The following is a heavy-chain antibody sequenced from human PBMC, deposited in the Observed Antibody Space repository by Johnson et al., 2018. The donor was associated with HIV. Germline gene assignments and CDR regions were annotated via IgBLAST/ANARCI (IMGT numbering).Heavy chain of an antibody. CDR3: TTYSGSHRGGDAFDI. CDR2: IRYDGSNK. Sequence: QVQLVESGGGLVKPGGSLRLSCAASGFTFSNAWMSWVRQAPGKGLEWVAFIRYDGSNKYYADSVKGRFTISRDKSKNTLYLQMNSLRAEDTAVYYCTTYSGSHRGGDAFDIWGQGTMVTVSS. CDR1: GFTFSNAW. V-gene: IGHV3-30*02. D-gene: IGHD1-26*01. J-gene: IGHJ3*02.